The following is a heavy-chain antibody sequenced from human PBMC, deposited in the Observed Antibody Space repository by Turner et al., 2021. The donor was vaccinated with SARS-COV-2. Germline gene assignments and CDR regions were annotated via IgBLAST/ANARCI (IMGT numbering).Heavy chain of an antibody. CDR1: GGSISSSSYY. CDR3: ARDGGDPPRYFQH. CDR2: IYYSGST. J-gene: IGHJ1*01. D-gene: IGHD2-21*02. V-gene: IGHV4-39*02. Sequence: QLQLQESGPGLVKPSETLSLTCTVPGGSISSSSYYWGWSRQPPGKGLEWIGSIYYSGSTYYTPSLKSRVTISVDTSKNQFSLKLSSVTAADTAVYYCARDGGDPPRYFQHWGQGTLVTVSS.